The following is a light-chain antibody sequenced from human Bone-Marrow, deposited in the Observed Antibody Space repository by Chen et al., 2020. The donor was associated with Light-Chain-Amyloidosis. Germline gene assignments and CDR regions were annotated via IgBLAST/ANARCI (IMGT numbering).Light chain of an antibody. Sequence: SYELTQPPSVSVSPGQTARITCSGDDLPTKYAYWYQQKPGQAPVLVIHRDTERPSGISERFSGSSSGTKATLTISGVQAEDEADHHCQSADSSGTYEVIFGGGTKLTVL. V-gene: IGLV3-25*03. J-gene: IGLJ2*01. CDR3: QSADSSGTYEVI. CDR2: RDT. CDR1: DLPTKY.